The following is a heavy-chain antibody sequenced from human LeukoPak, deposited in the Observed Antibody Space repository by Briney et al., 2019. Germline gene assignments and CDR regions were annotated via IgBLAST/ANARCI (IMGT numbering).Heavy chain of an antibody. CDR2: IDKKDKGYATAT. J-gene: IGHJ5*02. CDR3: TRDSGTYNWFDP. D-gene: IGHD1-26*01. V-gene: IGHV3-73*01. CDR1: GFTFSGSA. Sequence: GGSLRLSCAASGFTFSGSAIHWVRQSSGKGLEWVGQIDKKDKGYATATAYAASVRGRFTISRDDSINTAYLQMKSLKTEDTALYYCTRDSGTYNWFDPWGQGTLVTVSS.